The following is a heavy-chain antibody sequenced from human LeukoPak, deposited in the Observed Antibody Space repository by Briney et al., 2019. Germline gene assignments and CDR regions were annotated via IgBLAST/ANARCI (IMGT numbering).Heavy chain of an antibody. CDR2: INSDGSRT. J-gene: IGHJ4*02. CDR3: AKGLLFGDYTGLFDY. Sequence: GGSLRLSCEASGFTFSRYWMHWVRQAPGKGLVWVSRINSDGSRTTYADSVRGRFTISRDNAKNTLYLQMNSLRAEDTALYYCAKGLLFGDYTGLFDYWGQGTLVTVSS. CDR1: GFTFSRYW. D-gene: IGHD4-17*01. V-gene: IGHV3-74*01.